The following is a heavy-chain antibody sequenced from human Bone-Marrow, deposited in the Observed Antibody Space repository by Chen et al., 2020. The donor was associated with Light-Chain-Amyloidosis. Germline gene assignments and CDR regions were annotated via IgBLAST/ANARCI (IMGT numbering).Heavy chain of an antibody. D-gene: IGHD4-17*01. V-gene: IGHV4-39*01. J-gene: IGHJ2*01. Sequence: QLQLQESGPGLVKPSETLSLTCTVSGGSITSSSYFWGWIRQPPGKGLEWIGSIYYSGSTYYNPSLTSRVTISVDTSKNQFSLKLSSVTAADTAVYYCARRPYDGDHEACFDLWGRGALVTVSS. CDR2: IYYSGST. CDR1: GGSITSSSYF. CDR3: ARRPYDGDHEACFDL.